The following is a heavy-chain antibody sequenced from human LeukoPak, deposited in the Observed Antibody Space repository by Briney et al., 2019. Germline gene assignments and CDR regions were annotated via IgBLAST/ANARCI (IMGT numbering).Heavy chain of an antibody. Sequence: AVNVSCKASAYTFTSYDTNWLRQPPGHGHEWKGWMNTKSGNKGYAQTYQGRVTMTSTTSISTSNMELSRLISEDTTEYYCARARYFDWLFYWGQGTLVTVSS. J-gene: IGHJ4*02. CDR1: AYTFTSYD. D-gene: IGHD3-9*01. V-gene: IGHV1-8*01. CDR2: MNTKSGNK. CDR3: ARARYFDWLFY.